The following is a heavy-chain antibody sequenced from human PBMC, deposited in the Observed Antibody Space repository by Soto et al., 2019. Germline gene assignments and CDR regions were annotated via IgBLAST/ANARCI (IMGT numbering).Heavy chain of an antibody. V-gene: IGHV1-18*01. Sequence: GASVKVSCKTSGYTFTSYGISWVRQAPGQGLEWMGWISTYKGNTNYAQKFQGRVTITADKSASTAHMELSSLRSEDTAVYYCARGDYYDRSGPFSDAFDIWGRGTMVTVSS. CDR2: ISTYKGNT. CDR1: GYTFTSYG. D-gene: IGHD3-22*01. CDR3: ARGDYYDRSGPFSDAFDI. J-gene: IGHJ3*02.